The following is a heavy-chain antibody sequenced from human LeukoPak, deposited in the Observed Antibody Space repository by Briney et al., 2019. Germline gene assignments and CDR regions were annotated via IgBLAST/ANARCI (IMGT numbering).Heavy chain of an antibody. CDR3: TRARGYSSGFDP. J-gene: IGHJ5*02. V-gene: IGHV1-46*03. CDR1: GYTFTSYY. D-gene: IGHD5-18*01. CDR2: INPSGGST. Sequence: GASVKVSCKASGYTFTSYYIHWVRQAPGQGLEWMGIINPSGGSTNYAQKFQGRVTMTRDKSTSTVYMELSSLRSEDTAAYYCTRARGYSSGFDPWGQGTLVTVSS.